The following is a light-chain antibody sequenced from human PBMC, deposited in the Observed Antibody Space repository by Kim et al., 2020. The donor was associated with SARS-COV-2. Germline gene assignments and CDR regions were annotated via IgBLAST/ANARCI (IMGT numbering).Light chain of an antibody. CDR2: DVS. J-gene: IGLJ1*01. CDR1: SSEVENYNL. V-gene: IGLV2-23*02. CDR3: CSYAGSGTYV. Sequence: GQSITSSCTGTSSEVENYNLVSWYQHHPGKAHKLMIYDVSERPSGVSDRFSGSKSGNTGSLTNCGLQADDEADYYCCSYAGSGTYVFGTGTKVTVL.